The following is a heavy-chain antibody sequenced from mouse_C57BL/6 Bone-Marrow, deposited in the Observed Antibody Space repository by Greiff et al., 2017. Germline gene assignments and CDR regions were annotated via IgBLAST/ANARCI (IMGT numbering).Heavy chain of an antibody. CDR1: GFSFNTYA. D-gene: IGHD6-1*01. CDR3: VPLPFAY. CDR2: IRSKSNNYAT. J-gene: IGHJ3*01. V-gene: IGHV10-1*01. Sequence: EVQRVESGGGLVQPKGSLKLSCAASGFSFNTYAMNWVRQAPGTGLEWVARIRSKSNNYATYYADSVKDRFTISRDDSESMLYLQMNNLKTEDTAMYYCVPLPFAYWGQGTLVTVSA.